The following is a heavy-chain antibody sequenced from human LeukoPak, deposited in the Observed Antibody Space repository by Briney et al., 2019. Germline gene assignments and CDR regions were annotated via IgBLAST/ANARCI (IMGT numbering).Heavy chain of an antibody. D-gene: IGHD3-9*01. V-gene: IGHV5-51*01. CDR1: GYSFTSYW. Sequence: GESLKISCKGSGYSFTSYWIGWVRQMPGKGLEWMGIIYPGDSDTRYSPSFQGQVTISADKPISTAYLQWSSLKASDTAMYYCARLSSRILTGYYLGGYFDYWGQGTLVTVSS. J-gene: IGHJ4*02. CDR3: ARLSSRILTGYYLGGYFDY. CDR2: IYPGDSDT.